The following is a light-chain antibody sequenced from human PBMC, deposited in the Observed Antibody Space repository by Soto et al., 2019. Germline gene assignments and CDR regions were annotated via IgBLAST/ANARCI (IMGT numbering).Light chain of an antibody. J-gene: IGKJ1*01. CDR3: HQYNNWPRT. Sequence: EVVMTQSPATLSVSPGERATLSCRASQSVSNNYLAWYHQRPGQAPRLLIYGASTRATGIPARFSGSGSGTEFTLTISSLQSEDFVVYYCHQYNNWPRTFGQGTKVDIK. CDR2: GAS. CDR1: QSVSNN. V-gene: IGKV3-15*01.